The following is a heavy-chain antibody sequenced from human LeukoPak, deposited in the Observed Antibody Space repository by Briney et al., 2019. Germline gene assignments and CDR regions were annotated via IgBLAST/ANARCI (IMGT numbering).Heavy chain of an antibody. V-gene: IGHV3-30*18. D-gene: IGHD3-9*01. CDR2: ISYDGSNK. Sequence: GRSLRLSCAASGFTFSSYAMHWVRQAPGKGLEWVAVISYDGSNKYYADSVKGRFTISRDNSKNTLYLQMNSLRAEDTAVYYCAKLPVLRYFGWPQALSIIDYWGQGTLVTVSS. CDR3: AKLPVLRYFGWPQALSIIDY. CDR1: GFTFSSYA. J-gene: IGHJ4*02.